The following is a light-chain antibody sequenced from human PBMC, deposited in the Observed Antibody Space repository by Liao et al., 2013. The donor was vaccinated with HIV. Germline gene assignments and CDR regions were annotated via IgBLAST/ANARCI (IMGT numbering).Light chain of an antibody. CDR1: KLGDKY. J-gene: IGLJ2*01. V-gene: IGLV3-1*01. Sequence: SYELTQPPSVSVSPGQTASITCSGDKLGDKYACWYQQKPGQSPVLVIYQDTKRPSGIPDRFSGSNSGNTATLTISGTQAMDEADYYCQVWDSSGDHVVFGGGTKLTVL. CDR3: QVWDSSGDHVV. CDR2: QDT.